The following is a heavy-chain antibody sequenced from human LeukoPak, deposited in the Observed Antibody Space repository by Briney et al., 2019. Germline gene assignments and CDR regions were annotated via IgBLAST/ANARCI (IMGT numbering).Heavy chain of an antibody. J-gene: IGHJ4*02. Sequence: GGSLRLSCAASGFTFSSYWMHWVRQAPGKGLVWVSRINSVGSSTTYADSVKGRFTISRDNAKNTLYLQMNSLRAEDTAVCYCARDFDRYYFDSWGQGTLVTVSS. CDR3: ARDFDRYYFDS. D-gene: IGHD3-9*01. CDR1: GFTFSSYW. CDR2: INSVGSST. V-gene: IGHV3-74*01.